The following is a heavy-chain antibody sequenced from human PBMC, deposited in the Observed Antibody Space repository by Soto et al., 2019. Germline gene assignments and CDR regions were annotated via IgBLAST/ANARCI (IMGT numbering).Heavy chain of an antibody. V-gene: IGHV3-23*01. Sequence: GGSLRLSCSASGFTFNTYAMSWVRQAPGKGLEWASGISGSGFTPYYADSVKGRFTISKDNSKNMVYLQLDSLRAEDTAVYYCAKNWGGIPRGYFDFWGLGTLVTVS. CDR2: ISGSGFTP. CDR3: AKNWGGIPRGYFDF. J-gene: IGHJ4*02. D-gene: IGHD3-16*01. CDR1: GFTFNTYA.